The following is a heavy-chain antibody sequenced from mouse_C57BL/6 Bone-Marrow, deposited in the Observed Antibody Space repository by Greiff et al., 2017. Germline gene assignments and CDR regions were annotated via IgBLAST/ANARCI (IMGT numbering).Heavy chain of an antibody. Sequence: VQLQQPGAELVKPGASVKLSCKASGYTFTSYGISWVKQRTGQGLEWIGEIYPRSGNTYYNEKFKGKATLTADKSSSTAYMELRSLTSEDSAVYFCARSGGWLLRDFDYWGQGTTLTVSS. CDR1: GYTFTSYG. V-gene: IGHV1-81*01. CDR2: IYPRSGNT. J-gene: IGHJ2*01. CDR3: ARSGGWLLRDFDY. D-gene: IGHD2-3*01.